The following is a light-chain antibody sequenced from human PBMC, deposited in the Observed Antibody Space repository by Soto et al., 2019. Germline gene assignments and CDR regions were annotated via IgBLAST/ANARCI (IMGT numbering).Light chain of an antibody. J-gene: IGLJ3*02. CDR2: VNSDGSH. CDR3: QIWGTGPWV. Sequence: QAVLTQSPSASASLGASVKLTCTLSSGHSSYAIAWHQQQPEKGPRYLMKVNSDGSHSKGDGIPDRFSGSSSGAERYLTISSLQSEDEADYYCQIWGTGPWVFGGGTKLTVL. CDR1: SGHSSYA. V-gene: IGLV4-69*01.